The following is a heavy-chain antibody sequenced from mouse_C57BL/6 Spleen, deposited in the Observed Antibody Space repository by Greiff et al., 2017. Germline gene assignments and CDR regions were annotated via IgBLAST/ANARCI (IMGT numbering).Heavy chain of an antibody. CDR3: ARYDYAGRDYAMDY. CDR1: GYSFTGYY. Sequence: EVKLMESGPELVKPGASVQISCKASGYSFTGYYMNWVKQSPEKSLEWIGEINPSTGGTTYNQKFKAKATLTVDKSSSTAYMQLKSLTSEDSAVYYCARYDYAGRDYAMDYWGQGTSVTVSS. D-gene: IGHD2-4*01. J-gene: IGHJ4*01. CDR2: INPSTGGT. V-gene: IGHV1-42*01.